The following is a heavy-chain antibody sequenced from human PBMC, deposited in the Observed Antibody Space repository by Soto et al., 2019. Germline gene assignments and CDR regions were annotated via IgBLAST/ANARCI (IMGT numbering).Heavy chain of an antibody. Sequence: PGGSLRLSCAASGFSFSTYGMHWVRQAPGKGLEWVALIWYDGSDKFFADSVKGRFTISRDNSKNTLYLQMNSLRAEVTAVYYCARGRHSYYYMDVWGNGTTVTVSS. V-gene: IGHV3-33*01. CDR3: ARGRHSYYYMDV. J-gene: IGHJ6*03. CDR2: IWYDGSDK. CDR1: GFSFSTYG.